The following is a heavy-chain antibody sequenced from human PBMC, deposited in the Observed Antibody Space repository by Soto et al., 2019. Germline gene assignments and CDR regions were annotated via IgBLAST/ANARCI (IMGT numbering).Heavy chain of an antibody. V-gene: IGHV3-15*07. CDR3: TLNFYSTGSWDV. Sequence: DVQLVESGGDLVKPGGSLRLSCAASGLTFSDVWMNWVRQAPGKGLEWVALIKSKIDGGTTDYAASVKGRFTISRDDSENTLSLQMNSLTIEDTAVYYCTLNFYSTGSWDVWGPGTTVTVSS. J-gene: IGHJ6*02. CDR1: GLTFSDVW. D-gene: IGHD3-10*01. CDR2: IKSKIDGGTT.